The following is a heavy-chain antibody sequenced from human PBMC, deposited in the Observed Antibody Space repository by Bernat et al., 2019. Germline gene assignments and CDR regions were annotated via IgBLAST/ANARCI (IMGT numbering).Heavy chain of an antibody. CDR3: ARSTYGSGTTPGYYYMDV. J-gene: IGHJ6*03. CDR2: IIPIFGTA. V-gene: IGHV1-69*06. CDR1: GGTFSSYA. D-gene: IGHD3-10*01. Sequence: QVQLVQSGAEVKKPGSSVKVSCKASGGTFSSYAISWLRQAPGQGLEWMGGIIPIFGTANYAQKFQGRVTITADKSTSTAYMERSSLRSEDTAVYYCARSTYGSGTTPGYYYMDVWGKGTTVTVSS.